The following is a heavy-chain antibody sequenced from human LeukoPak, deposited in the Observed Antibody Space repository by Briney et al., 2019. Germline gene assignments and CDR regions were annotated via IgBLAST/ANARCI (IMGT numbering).Heavy chain of an antibody. CDR1: GFTFDDYG. V-gene: IGHV3-20*04. CDR2: IKWNGGST. Sequence: GGSLRLSCAASGFTFDDYGMSWVRQAPGKGLEWVSGIKWNGGSTGYADSVKGRFTISRDNAKNSLYLQMNSLRAEDTALYYCARANGYSSSYGYWGQGTLVTVSS. J-gene: IGHJ4*02. CDR3: ARANGYSSSYGY. D-gene: IGHD6-6*01.